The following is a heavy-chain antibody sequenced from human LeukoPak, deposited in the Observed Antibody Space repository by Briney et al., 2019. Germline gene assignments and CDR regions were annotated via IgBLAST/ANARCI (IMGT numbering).Heavy chain of an antibody. CDR2: ISSSGSTI. CDR1: GFTFSSYE. J-gene: IGHJ4*02. V-gene: IGHV3-48*03. CDR3: ARDTYSGSDY. D-gene: IGHD3-10*01. Sequence: GGSLRLSCAASGFTFSSYEMNWVRQAPGKGLERVSYISSSGSTIYYADSVKGRFTISRDNAKNSLYLQMNSLRAEDTAVYYCARDTYSGSDYWGQGTLVTVSS.